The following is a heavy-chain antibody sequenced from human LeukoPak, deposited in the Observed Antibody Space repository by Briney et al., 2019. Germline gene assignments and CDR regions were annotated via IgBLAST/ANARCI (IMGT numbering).Heavy chain of an antibody. D-gene: IGHD3-3*01. J-gene: IGHJ4*02. V-gene: IGHV3-74*01. Sequence: GGALRLSCEASGFTFSSYWMHWVRQVPGKGLVWVAHINNPGSGTTYADAVKGRFTISRDNAKNTLYLQMNSLRADDTAIYYCARGSGGFDYWGQGTLITVSS. CDR2: INNPGSGT. CDR3: ARGSGGFDY. CDR1: GFTFSSYW.